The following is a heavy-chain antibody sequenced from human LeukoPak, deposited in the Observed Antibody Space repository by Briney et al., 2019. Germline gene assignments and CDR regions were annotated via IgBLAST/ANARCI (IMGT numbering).Heavy chain of an antibody. Sequence: SETLSLTCTVSGGSISSYYWGWIRQPPEKGLEWIGSIFHSGNTYYNPSLKSRVTISVDTSKNQFSLKLRSVTAADTAVYYCARPAHANGFDYWGQGSLVSVSS. D-gene: IGHD2-8*01. J-gene: IGHJ4*02. V-gene: IGHV4-59*08. CDR1: GGSISSYY. CDR2: IFHSGNT. CDR3: ARPAHANGFDY.